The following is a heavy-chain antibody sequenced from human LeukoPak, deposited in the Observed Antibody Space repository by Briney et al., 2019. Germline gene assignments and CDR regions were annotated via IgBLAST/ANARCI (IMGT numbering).Heavy chain of an antibody. J-gene: IGHJ4*02. Sequence: ASVKVSCKTSGYTFTRYYMQWVGQAPGHGLEWMGIINPISGATDYAQKFRGRVTMTRDTSTSTVYMELSSLRSEDTAMYYCARLPYRDGVAQDYWGQGTLVTVSP. CDR3: ARLPYRDGVAQDY. V-gene: IGHV1-46*01. CDR1: GYTFTRYY. CDR2: INPISGAT. D-gene: IGHD3-16*02.